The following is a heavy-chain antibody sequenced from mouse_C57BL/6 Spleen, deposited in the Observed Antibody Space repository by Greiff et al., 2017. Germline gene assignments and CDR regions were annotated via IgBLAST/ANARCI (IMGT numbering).Heavy chain of an antibody. CDR1: GYTFTSYW. J-gene: IGHJ1*03. D-gene: IGHD2-2*01. CDR2: IDPNSGGT. V-gene: IGHV1-72*01. Sequence: VQLQQPGAELVKPGASVKLSCKASGYTFTSYWMHWVKQRPGRGLEWIGRIDPNSGGTKYNEKFKSKATLTVDKPSSTAYMQLSSLTSEGSAVYYWARNGRCGWLPLFWVFDVWGTGAPVTVSS. CDR3: ARNGRCGWLPLFWVFDV.